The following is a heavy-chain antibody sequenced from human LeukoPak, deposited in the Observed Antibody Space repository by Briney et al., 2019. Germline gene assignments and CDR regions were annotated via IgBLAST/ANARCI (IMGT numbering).Heavy chain of an antibody. Sequence: ASVKVSCKASGGTFSSYAISWVRQAPGQGLEWMGGIIPIFGTANYAQKFQGRVTITADESTSTAYMELSSLRSEDTAVYYYARDRSRSPLPGSPHAFDIWGQGTMVTVSS. V-gene: IGHV1-69*13. CDR1: GGTFSSYA. CDR2: IIPIFGTA. CDR3: ARDRSRSPLPGSPHAFDI. D-gene: IGHD2-15*01. J-gene: IGHJ3*02.